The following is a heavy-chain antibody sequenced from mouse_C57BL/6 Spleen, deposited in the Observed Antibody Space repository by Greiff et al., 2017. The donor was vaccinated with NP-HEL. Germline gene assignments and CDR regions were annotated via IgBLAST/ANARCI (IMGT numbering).Heavy chain of an antibody. CDR2: IWSGGST. V-gene: IGHV2-2*01. D-gene: IGHD1-1*01. J-gene: IGHJ1*03. Sequence: QVQLQQSGPGLVQPSQSLSITCTVSGFSLTSYGVHWVRQSPGKGLEWLGVIWSGGSTDYNAAFISRLSISKDNSKSQVFFKMNSLQADDTAIYYCAIPYYYGSSLYWYFDVWGTGTTVTVSS. CDR3: AIPYYYGSSLYWYFDV. CDR1: GFSLTSYG.